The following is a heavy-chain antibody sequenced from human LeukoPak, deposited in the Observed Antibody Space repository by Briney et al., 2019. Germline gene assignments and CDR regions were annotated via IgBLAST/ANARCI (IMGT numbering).Heavy chain of an antibody. D-gene: IGHD3-10*01. CDR1: GFTFSDYY. V-gene: IGHV3-11*04. CDR2: ISSSGSTT. Sequence: PGGSLRLSCAASGFTFSDYYMSWIRQAPGKGLECVSYISSSGSTTHYADSVKGRFTISRDNAKNSLYLQMNSLRAEDTAVYYCARARGSYAFDIWGQGTMVTVSS. J-gene: IGHJ3*02. CDR3: ARARGSYAFDI.